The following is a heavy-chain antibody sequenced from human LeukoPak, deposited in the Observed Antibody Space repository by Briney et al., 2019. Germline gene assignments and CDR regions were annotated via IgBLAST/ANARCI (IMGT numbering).Heavy chain of an antibody. CDR1: GFTFDDYA. Sequence: GGSLRLSCAASGFTFDDYAMHWVRHAPGKGLEWVSGISWNSGSIGYADSVKGRFTISRDNAKNSLYLQMNSLRAEDTALYYCAKDIRDSSGYSGPFDYWGQGTLVTVSS. V-gene: IGHV3-9*01. CDR3: AKDIRDSSGYSGPFDY. J-gene: IGHJ4*02. CDR2: ISWNSGSI. D-gene: IGHD3-22*01.